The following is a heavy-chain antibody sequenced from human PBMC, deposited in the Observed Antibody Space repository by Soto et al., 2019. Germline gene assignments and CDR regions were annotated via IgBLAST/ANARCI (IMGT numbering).Heavy chain of an antibody. D-gene: IGHD3-22*01. V-gene: IGHV4-30-4*01. CDR1: GDSINSADYY. CDR2: IYYSRSD. Sequence: SETLSLTCTVSGDSINSADYYWSWLRQPPGRGLEWIGYIYYSRSDYYNPSLGRRATITIDTSRNQFSLNLMSVTAADTAVYYCARVVQFYDSSGYSFYYFDYWGQGALVTVSS. CDR3: ARVVQFYDSSGYSFYYFDY. J-gene: IGHJ4*02.